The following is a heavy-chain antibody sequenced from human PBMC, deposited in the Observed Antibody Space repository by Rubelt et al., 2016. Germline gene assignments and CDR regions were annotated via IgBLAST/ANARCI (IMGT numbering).Heavy chain of an antibody. J-gene: IGHJ4*02. Sequence: QAQLQQWGAGLLKPSETLSLTCSVSGGSISSYYWSWIRQPPGKGLEWIGYIYYSGSTNYNPSLKSRVTISVDTSKNQLSRKLSSVTAADTAVYYCARGSRVGPTGDYWGQGTLVTVSS. V-gene: IGHV4-59*08. CDR1: GGSISSYY. D-gene: IGHD1-26*01. CDR3: ARGSRVGPTGDY. CDR2: IYYSGST.